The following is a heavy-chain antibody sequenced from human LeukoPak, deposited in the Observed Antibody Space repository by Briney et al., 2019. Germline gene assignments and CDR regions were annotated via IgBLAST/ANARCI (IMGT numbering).Heavy chain of an antibody. J-gene: IGHJ6*03. CDR1: GGAISSGSYY. CDR2: IYTSGST. Sequence: PSETLSLTCTVSGGAISSGSYYWSWIRQPAGKGLEWIGRIYTSGSTNYNPSFKSRVTISVDTSKNQFSLKLSSVTAADTAVYYCARDKVVTIFGVAPGYMGVWGKGTTVTVSS. V-gene: IGHV4-61*02. D-gene: IGHD3-3*01. CDR3: ARDKVVTIFGVAPGYMGV.